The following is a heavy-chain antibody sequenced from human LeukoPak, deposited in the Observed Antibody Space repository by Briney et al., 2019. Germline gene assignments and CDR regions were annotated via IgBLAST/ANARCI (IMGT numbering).Heavy chain of an antibody. CDR3: ATGLYGDYLEYYYYGMDV. Sequence: GASVKVSCKASGYTFTGYYMHWVRQAPGQGLEWMGWINPNSGGTNYAQKFQGRVTMTRDTSISTAYMELSGLRSDDTAVYYCATGLYGDYLEYYYYGMDVWGQGTTVTVSS. D-gene: IGHD4-17*01. J-gene: IGHJ6*02. V-gene: IGHV1-2*02. CDR1: GYTFTGYY. CDR2: INPNSGGT.